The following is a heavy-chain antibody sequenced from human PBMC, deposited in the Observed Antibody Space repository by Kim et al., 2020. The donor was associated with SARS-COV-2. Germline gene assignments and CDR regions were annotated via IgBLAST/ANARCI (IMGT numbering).Heavy chain of an antibody. CDR2: IYYSGST. CDR1: GGSISSYY. D-gene: IGHD6-19*01. J-gene: IGHJ6*02. V-gene: IGHV4-59*13. CDR3: ARDHNPTGYSSGWNYYYYYGMDV. Sequence: SETLSLTCTVSGGSISSYYWSWIRQPPGKGLEWIGYIYYSGSTNYNPSLKSRVTISVDTSKNQFSLKLSSVTAADTAVYYCARDHNPTGYSSGWNYYYYYGMDVWGQGTTVTVSS.